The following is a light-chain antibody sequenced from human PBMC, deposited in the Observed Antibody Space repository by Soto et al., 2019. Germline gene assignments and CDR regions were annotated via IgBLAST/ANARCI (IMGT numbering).Light chain of an antibody. Sequence: IVLTQSSSTLPVSPRQRAPLSCMVSQSVSSNYLAWYQHRPGQAPRLLIYGASTRAAGIPARFSGSGSGTEFTLTISSLQSEDFAVYYCQQYGSSPITFGQGTRLEVK. V-gene: IGKV3-15*01. CDR3: QQYGSSPIT. CDR1: QSVSSN. J-gene: IGKJ5*01. CDR2: GAS.